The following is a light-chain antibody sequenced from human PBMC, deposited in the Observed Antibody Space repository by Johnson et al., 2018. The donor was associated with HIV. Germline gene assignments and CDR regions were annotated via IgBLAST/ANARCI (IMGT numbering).Light chain of an antibody. CDR1: RSNIGNNY. CDR3: GTWDSSLSDAYV. CDR2: DHN. V-gene: IGLV1-51*01. J-gene: IGLJ1*01. Sequence: QPPSVSAAPGQKVTISCSGSRSNIGNNYVSWYQQLPGTAPKLLLYDHNKRPSGIPDRFSGSKSGTSATLGITGLQTGDEADYYCGTWDSSLSDAYVFGTGTKVTVL.